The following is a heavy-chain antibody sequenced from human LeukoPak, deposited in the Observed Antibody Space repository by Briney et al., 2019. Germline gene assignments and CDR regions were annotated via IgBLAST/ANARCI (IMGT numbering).Heavy chain of an antibody. CDR1: GGSISSYY. J-gene: IGHJ4*02. CDR2: IYYSGST. CDR3: ARDCTNGVCFDY. D-gene: IGHD2-8*01. Sequence: PSETLSLTCTVSGGSISSYYWSWIRQPPGKGLEWIGYIYYSGSTNYNPSLKSRVTISVDTSKNQFSLKLSSVTAADTAVYYCARDCTNGVCFDYWGQGTLVTVSS. V-gene: IGHV4-59*01.